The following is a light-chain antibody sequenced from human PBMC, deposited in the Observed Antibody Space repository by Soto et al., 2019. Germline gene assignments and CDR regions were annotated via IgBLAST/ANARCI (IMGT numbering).Light chain of an antibody. CDR1: QSVASSY. CDR3: QQYGSSPWT. J-gene: IGKJ1*01. V-gene: IGKV3-20*01. CDR2: SAS. Sequence: ENVLTQSPGTLSLSPGERVTLSCRASQSVASSYLAWYQQKPGQAPRLLIYSASSRATGIPDGFGGSGSGTDFTLTISRLEPEDFAVYYCQQYGSSPWTFGQGTKVEIK.